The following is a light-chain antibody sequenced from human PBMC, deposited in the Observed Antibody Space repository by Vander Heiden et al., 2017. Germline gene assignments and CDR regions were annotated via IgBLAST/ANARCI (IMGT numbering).Light chain of an antibody. CDR1: TGAVTSGHY. CDR3: LLSYSGTLYV. J-gene: IGLJ1*01. CDR2: DTT. Sequence: QAVVTQEPSLTVSPGGTVTLTCGSSTGAVTSGHYPYWFQQKPGQAPRTLIYDTTNRHSWTPARFSASLLGGKAALTLSGAQPEDEADYYCLLSYSGTLYVFGSGTRVTVL. V-gene: IGLV7-46*01.